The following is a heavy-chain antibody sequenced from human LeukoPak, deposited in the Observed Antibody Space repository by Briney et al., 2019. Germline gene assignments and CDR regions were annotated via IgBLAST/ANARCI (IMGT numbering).Heavy chain of an antibody. CDR2: ISAYNGNT. V-gene: IGHV1-18*01. J-gene: IGHJ6*03. CDR3: ARARYDYVWGYYYYMDV. CDR1: GYTFTSYG. Sequence: ASVKVYCKASGYTFTSYGISWVRQAPGQGLEWIGWISAYNGNTNYAQKLQGRVTMTTDTSTSTAYMELRSLRSDDTAVYYCARARYDYVWGYYYYMDVWGKGTTVTVSS. D-gene: IGHD3-16*01.